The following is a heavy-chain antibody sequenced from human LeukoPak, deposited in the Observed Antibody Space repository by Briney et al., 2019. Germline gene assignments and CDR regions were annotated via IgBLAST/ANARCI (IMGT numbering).Heavy chain of an antibody. Sequence: PGESLRLSCAASGFTFSSYAMSWVRQAPGKGLEWVSAISGSGGITYYADSVKGRFTISGDNSKNTVHLQMNSLRAEDTAVYYCAKYYSYYVDYWGQGTLVIVSS. J-gene: IGHJ4*02. CDR1: GFTFSSYA. CDR3: AKYYSYYVDY. V-gene: IGHV3-23*01. CDR2: ISGSGGIT. D-gene: IGHD5-18*01.